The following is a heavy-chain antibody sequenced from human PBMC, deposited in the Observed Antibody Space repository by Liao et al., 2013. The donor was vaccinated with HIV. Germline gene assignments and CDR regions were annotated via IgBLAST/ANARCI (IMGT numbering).Heavy chain of an antibody. CDR3: ARGPYYYGSGPSAETYSL. D-gene: IGHD3-10*01. CDR1: GGSISSGSYY. J-gene: IGHJ4*02. V-gene: IGHV4-61*02. CDR2: MYTSGST. Sequence: QVQLQESGPGLVKPSQTLSLTCTVSGGSISSGSYYWSWIRQPAGKGLEWIGRMYTSGSTNYNPSLKSRVTISVDTSKNQFSLKLSSVTAADTAVYYCARGPYYYGSGPSAETYSLWGQGTLVTVSS.